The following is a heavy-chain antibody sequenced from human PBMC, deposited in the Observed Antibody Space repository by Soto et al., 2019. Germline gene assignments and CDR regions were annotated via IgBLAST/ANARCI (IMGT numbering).Heavy chain of an antibody. J-gene: IGHJ6*02. CDR2: INHSGST. V-gene: IGHV4-34*09. CDR3: ARDLRGGSYGMDV. Sequence: PSETLCLTCAVYGGSFSGYYWSWIRQPPGKGLEWIGEINHSGSTNYNPSLKSRVTISVDTSKNQFSLKLSSVTAADTAVYYCARDLRGGSYGMDVWGQGTTVT. D-gene: IGHD3-10*01. CDR1: GGSFSGYY.